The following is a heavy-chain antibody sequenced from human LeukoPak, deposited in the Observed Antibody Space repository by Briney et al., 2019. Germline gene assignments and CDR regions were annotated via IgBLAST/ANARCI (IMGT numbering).Heavy chain of an antibody. CDR1: GGTFSSYA. CDR3: ARGRFWSGYSAEGLRLVSNDY. V-gene: IGHV1-69*13. D-gene: IGHD3-3*01. CDR2: IIPIFGTA. Sequence: SVKVSCKAPGGTFSSYAISWVRQAPGQGLEWMGGIIPIFGTANYAQKFQGRVTITADESTSTAYMELSSLRSEDTAVYYCARGRFWSGYSAEGLRLVSNDYWGQGTLVTVSS. J-gene: IGHJ4*02.